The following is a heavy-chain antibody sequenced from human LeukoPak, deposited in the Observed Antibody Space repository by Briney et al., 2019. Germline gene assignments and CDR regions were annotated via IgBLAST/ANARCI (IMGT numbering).Heavy chain of an antibody. CDR2: IYYSGST. J-gene: IGHJ4*02. Sequence: SQTLSLTCTVSGGSISSGSYYWSWIRQPPGKGLEWIGYIYYSGSTNYNPSLKSRVTISVDTSKNQFSLTLTSVTAADTAVYYCARDRSVGVLPAPPFDFWGQGTLVTVSS. CDR1: GGSISSGSYY. D-gene: IGHD6-6*01. V-gene: IGHV4-61*01. CDR3: ARDRSVGVLPAPPFDF.